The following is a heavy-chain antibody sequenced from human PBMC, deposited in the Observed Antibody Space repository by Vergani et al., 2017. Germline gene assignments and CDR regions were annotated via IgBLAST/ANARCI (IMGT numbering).Heavy chain of an antibody. CDR1: GFTFSSYA. J-gene: IGHJ3*02. CDR3: AKAQTPNYYDILTGYYNGAFDI. D-gene: IGHD3-9*01. CDR2: ISGSGGST. V-gene: IGHV3-23*01. Sequence: EVQLLESGGGLVQPGGSLRLSCAASGFTFSSYAMSWVRQAPGKGLEWVSAISGSGGSTYYADSVKGRFTISRDNSKNTLYLQMNSLRAEDTAVYYCAKAQTPNYYDILTGYYNGAFDIWGQGTMVTVSS.